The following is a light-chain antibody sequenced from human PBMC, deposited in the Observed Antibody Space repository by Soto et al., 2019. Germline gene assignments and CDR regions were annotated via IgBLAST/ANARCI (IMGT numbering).Light chain of an antibody. CDR3: QQRSNWPVT. CDR2: AAS. V-gene: IGKV3-11*01. CDR1: QSVSSY. J-gene: IGKJ1*01. Sequence: DIVLTQSPATLSLSPGERATLSCRASQSVSSYLAWYQQKPGQAPRLLIYAASSRATGIPARFSGSGSGTEFTLTISSLEPEDFAVYFCQQRSNWPVTFGQGTRVEIK.